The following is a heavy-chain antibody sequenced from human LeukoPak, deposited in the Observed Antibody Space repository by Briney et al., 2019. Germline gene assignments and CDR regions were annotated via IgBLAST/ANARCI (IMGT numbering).Heavy chain of an antibody. CDR3: ARSKVGASGFDC. CDR2: ISSSGTTI. J-gene: IGHJ4*02. V-gene: IGHV3-48*03. Sequence: GGSLRLSCAASGFSFSSYEMNWVRQAPGKGLEWVSYISSSGTTIYHAHAVKGRFTTSRDNAKNSLYLQVNSLRAEDTAVYYCARSKVGASGFDCWGQGTLVTVS. CDR1: GFSFSSYE. D-gene: IGHD1-26*01.